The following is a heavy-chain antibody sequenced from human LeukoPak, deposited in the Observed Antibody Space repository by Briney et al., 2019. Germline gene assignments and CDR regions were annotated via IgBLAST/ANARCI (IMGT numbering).Heavy chain of an antibody. Sequence: GGSLRLSCAASGFTFDDYAMHWVRQAPGKGLEWVSLISGDGGSTYYADSVKGRFTISRDNAKNSLYLQMNSLRAEDTAVYYCARGPLYGGSDYWGQGTLVTVSS. J-gene: IGHJ4*02. V-gene: IGHV3-43*02. CDR1: GFTFDDYA. D-gene: IGHD4-23*01. CDR3: ARGPLYGGSDY. CDR2: ISGDGGST.